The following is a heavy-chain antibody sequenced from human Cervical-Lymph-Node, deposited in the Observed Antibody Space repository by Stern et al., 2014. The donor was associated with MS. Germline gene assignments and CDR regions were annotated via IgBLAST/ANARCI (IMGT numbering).Heavy chain of an antibody. CDR2: IYPGDSDT. D-gene: IGHD4-17*01. CDR3: ARDYGDYAFDY. V-gene: IGHV5-51*01. CDR1: GYSFTANW. Sequence: EVQLVESGAEVKKPGASLKISCKGSGYSFTANWIAWVRQMPGKGLEWMGIIYPGDSDTRYSPSFQAQVTISADKSISTAYLQWSSLKASDTAMYYCARDYGDYAFDYWGQGTLVTVSS. J-gene: IGHJ4*02.